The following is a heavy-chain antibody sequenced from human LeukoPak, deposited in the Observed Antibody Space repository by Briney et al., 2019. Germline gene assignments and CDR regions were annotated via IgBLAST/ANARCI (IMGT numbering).Heavy chain of an antibody. V-gene: IGHV3-30*18. Sequence: GRSLRLSCAAPGFTFSPYAMHWVRQAPGKGLEWVALISNDGSKKYYADSVKGRFTISRDNSKNTLDPQMNSLRAEDTAVYYCAKDGYCSSTSCYPNHFDSWGQGTLVTVSS. CDR3: AKDGYCSSTSCYPNHFDS. CDR1: GFTFSPYA. D-gene: IGHD2-2*03. J-gene: IGHJ4*02. CDR2: ISNDGSKK.